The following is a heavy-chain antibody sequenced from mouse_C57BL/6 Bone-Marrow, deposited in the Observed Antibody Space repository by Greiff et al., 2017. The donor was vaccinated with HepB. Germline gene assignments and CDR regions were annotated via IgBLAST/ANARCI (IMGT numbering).Heavy chain of an antibody. Sequence: VQLQESGAELARPGASVKLSCKASGYTFTSYGISWVKQRTGQGLEWIGEIYPRSGNTYYNEKFKGKATLTADKSSSTAYMELRSLTSEDSAVDFCARPLYGGGYFDVWGTGTTVTVSS. CDR3: ARPLYGGGYFDV. J-gene: IGHJ1*03. CDR1: GYTFTSYG. CDR2: IYPRSGNT. V-gene: IGHV1-81*01. D-gene: IGHD1-1*01.